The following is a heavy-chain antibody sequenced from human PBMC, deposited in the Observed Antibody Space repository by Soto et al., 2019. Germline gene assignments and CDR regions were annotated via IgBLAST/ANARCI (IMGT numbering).Heavy chain of an antibody. V-gene: IGHV2-70*11. J-gene: IGHJ3*02. CDR2: IDWDDDK. Sequence: SGPTLVNPTQTLTLTCTFSGFSLSTTGMCVSWIRQPPGKALEWLARIDWDDDKYYSTSLKTRLTISKDTSKNQVVLTMTNMVRGDRATYYCVWCRDGLALLDGSMDAFDIWGQGTMVTVSS. D-gene: IGHD3-3*02. CDR3: VWCRDGLALLDGSMDAFDI. CDR1: GFSLSTTGMC.